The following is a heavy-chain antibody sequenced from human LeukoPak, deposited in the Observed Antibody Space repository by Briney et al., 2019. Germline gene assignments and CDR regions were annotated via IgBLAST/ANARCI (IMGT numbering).Heavy chain of an antibody. J-gene: IGHJ5*02. CDR1: GFTVSSNY. D-gene: IGHD6-25*01. V-gene: IGHV3-66*01. Sequence: GGSLRLSCAASGFTVSSNYMSWVRQAPGKGLEWVSVIYSGGGTYYADSVRGRFTISRDNSKNTLYLQMNSLRAEDTAVYYCARDGLIAAPPRFDPWGQGTLVTVSS. CDR2: IYSGGGT. CDR3: ARDGLIAAPPRFDP.